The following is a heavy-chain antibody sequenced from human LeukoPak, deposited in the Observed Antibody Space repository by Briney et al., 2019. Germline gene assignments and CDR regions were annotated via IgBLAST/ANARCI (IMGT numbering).Heavy chain of an antibody. CDR3: AKGYYDILTGHFDY. J-gene: IGHJ4*02. Sequence: GGSLRLSCAASGFTFDDYAMHWVRQAPGKGLEWVSGISWNSGSIGYADSVKGRFTISRDNAKNSLYLQMNSLRAEDTALYYCAKGYYDILTGHFDYWGQGTLVTVSS. D-gene: IGHD3-9*01. CDR1: GFTFDDYA. V-gene: IGHV3-9*01. CDR2: ISWNSGSI.